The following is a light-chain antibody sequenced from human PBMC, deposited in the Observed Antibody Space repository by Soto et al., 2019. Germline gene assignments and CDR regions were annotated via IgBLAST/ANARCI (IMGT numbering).Light chain of an antibody. Sequence: DIQMTQSPSTLSASVGDRVPITCRASQSISTWLAWYQQKSGKAPKLLIYKASSLESGVPSRFSGSGSGTEFTLTISSLQPDDFATYYCQQYNSYRYTFGQGTKLEIK. CDR3: QQYNSYRYT. V-gene: IGKV1-5*03. CDR1: QSISTW. CDR2: KAS. J-gene: IGKJ2*01.